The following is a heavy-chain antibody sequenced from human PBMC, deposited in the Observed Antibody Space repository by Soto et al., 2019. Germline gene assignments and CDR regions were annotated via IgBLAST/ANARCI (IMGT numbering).Heavy chain of an antibody. Sequence: QVQLQESGPGLVKPSETLSLTCTVSGGSISSYYWSWIRQPPGKGLEWIGYIFYGGSTNYNPSLKRRVTISIDTSKNQFSLKLTSVTAADTAVYYCATSYSSTWNYGMDVWGQGTTVTVSS. J-gene: IGHJ6*02. CDR3: ATSYSSTWNYGMDV. D-gene: IGHD6-6*01. CDR2: IFYGGST. V-gene: IGHV4-59*03. CDR1: GGSISSYY.